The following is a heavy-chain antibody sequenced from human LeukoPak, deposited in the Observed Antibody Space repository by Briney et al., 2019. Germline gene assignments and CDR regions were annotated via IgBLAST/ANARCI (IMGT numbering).Heavy chain of an antibody. CDR3: ARAWGWGAEYFQH. Sequence: GGSLRLSRAASGFTFSSYEMDWVRQAPGKGLEWVSYISSSGMTIHYADSVRGRFTMSRDNAKNSLYLQMNSLRAEDTAVYYCARAWGWGAEYFQHWGQGTLVTVSS. V-gene: IGHV3-48*03. D-gene: IGHD6-19*01. CDR2: ISSSGMTI. CDR1: GFTFSSYE. J-gene: IGHJ1*01.